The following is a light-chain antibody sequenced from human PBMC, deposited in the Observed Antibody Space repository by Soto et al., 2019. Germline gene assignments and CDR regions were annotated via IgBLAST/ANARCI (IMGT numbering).Light chain of an antibody. CDR2: WAS. CDR1: QSVSGW. V-gene: IGKV4-1*01. J-gene: IGKJ4*01. Sequence: DIQMTQSPSTLSASVGDTVTVTCRASQSVSGWLAWYQQKPGQPPKPLIYWASTRESGVPDRFSGSGSGTDFTLTISSLQAEDVAVYYCQQYYSTPLTFGGGTKV. CDR3: QQYYSTPLT.